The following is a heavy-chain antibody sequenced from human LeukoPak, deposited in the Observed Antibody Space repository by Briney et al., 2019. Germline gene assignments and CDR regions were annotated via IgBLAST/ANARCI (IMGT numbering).Heavy chain of an antibody. J-gene: IGHJ6*03. D-gene: IGHD5-18*01. CDR3: AKAPYNYERINYCYYMDV. CDR1: GFTFSSYA. CDR2: ISGSGGST. V-gene: IGHV3-23*01. Sequence: GGSLRLSCAASGFTFSSYAMSWVHQAPGKGLEWVSAISGSGGSTYYADSVKGRFTISRDNSKNTLYLQMNSLRAEDTAVYYCAKAPYNYERINYCYYMDVWGKGTTVTVSS.